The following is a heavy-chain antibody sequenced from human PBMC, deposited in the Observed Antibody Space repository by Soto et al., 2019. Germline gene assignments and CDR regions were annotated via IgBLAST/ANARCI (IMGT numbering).Heavy chain of an antibody. Sequence: QVQLQESGPGLVKPSGTLSLTCAVSGDSVSSTNWLSWVRQPPGKGLEWIGEIFPTGTTRYNPSPKSQVTLSVDKPKILFPLILNSVTAGHRAVYYCATSLPPYPLDYGGQAALSPVS. CDR1: GDSVSSTNW. CDR3: ATSLPPYPLDY. J-gene: IGHJ4*02. V-gene: IGHV4-4*02. D-gene: IGHD2-21*01. CDR2: IFPTGTT.